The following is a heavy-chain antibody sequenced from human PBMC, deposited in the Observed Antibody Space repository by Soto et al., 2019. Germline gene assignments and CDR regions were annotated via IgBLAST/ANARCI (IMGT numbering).Heavy chain of an antibody. J-gene: IGHJ6*03. Sequence: SGPTLVNPTQTLTLTCTFSGFSLSTSGMCVSWIRQPPGKALEWLARIDWDDDKYYSTSLKTRLTISKDTSKNQVVLTMTNMDPVDTATYYCARESLLYYCSSTSCYRKGYYYYMDVWGKGTTVTVSS. CDR2: IDWDDDK. CDR1: GFSLSTSGMC. CDR3: ARESLLYYCSSTSCYRKGYYYYMDV. V-gene: IGHV2-70*11. D-gene: IGHD2-2*01.